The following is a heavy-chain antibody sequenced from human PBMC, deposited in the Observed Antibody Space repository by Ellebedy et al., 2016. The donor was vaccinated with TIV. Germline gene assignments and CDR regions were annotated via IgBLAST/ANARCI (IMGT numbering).Heavy chain of an antibody. Sequence: SETLSLTCAVSGGSISSSNWWSWVRQPPGKGLEWIGEIYHSGSTNYNPSLKSRVTISVDKSKNQFSLKLSSVTAADTAVYYCARDVGYSYGNPDYWGQGTLVTVSS. V-gene: IGHV4-4*02. CDR3: ARDVGYSYGNPDY. CDR1: GGSISSSNW. D-gene: IGHD5-18*01. CDR2: IYHSGST. J-gene: IGHJ4*02.